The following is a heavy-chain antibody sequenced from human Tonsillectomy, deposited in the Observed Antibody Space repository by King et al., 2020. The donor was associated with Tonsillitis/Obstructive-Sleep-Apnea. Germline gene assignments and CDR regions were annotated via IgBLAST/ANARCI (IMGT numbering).Heavy chain of an antibody. CDR3: AKGAHDYSNYVDWFDP. V-gene: IGHV3-9*01. Sequence: VQLVESGGGLVQPGRSLRLSCAASGFTFDDYAMHWDRQAPGKGLEWVSGISWNSGSIGYADSVKGRFTISRDNAKNSLYLQMNSLRAEDTALYYCAKGAHDYSNYVDWFDPWGQGTLVTVSS. D-gene: IGHD4-11*01. CDR2: ISWNSGSI. J-gene: IGHJ5*02. CDR1: GFTFDDYA.